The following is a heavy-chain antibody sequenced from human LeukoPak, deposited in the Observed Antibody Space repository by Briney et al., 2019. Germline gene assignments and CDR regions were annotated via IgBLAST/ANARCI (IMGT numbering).Heavy chain of an antibody. V-gene: IGHV1-2*02. CDR2: INPNSGGT. CDR1: GYTFTGYY. J-gene: IGHJ6*02. D-gene: IGHD2-2*01. Sequence: ASVKVSCKASGYTFTGYYMHWVRQAPGQGLEWMGWINPNSGGTNYAQKFQGRVTMTRDTSISTAYMELGRLRSDDTAVYYCARDFCSSTSCPFYYYYGMDVWGQGTTVTVSS. CDR3: ARDFCSSTSCPFYYYYGMDV.